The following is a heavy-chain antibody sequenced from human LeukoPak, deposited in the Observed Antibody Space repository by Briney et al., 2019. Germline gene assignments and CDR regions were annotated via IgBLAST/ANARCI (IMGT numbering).Heavy chain of an antibody. J-gene: IGHJ4*02. V-gene: IGHV4-59*01. Sequence: SETLSLTCTVSGGSITNYFWSWIRQPPGKGLEWIGFIYYNGSTNYNPSLKSRVTISVDTSKNQFSLKLSSVTAADTAVYYCARVVRGSYSLDYWGQGTLVTVSS. CDR3: ARVVRGSYSLDY. CDR2: IYYNGST. CDR1: GGSITNYF. D-gene: IGHD1-26*01.